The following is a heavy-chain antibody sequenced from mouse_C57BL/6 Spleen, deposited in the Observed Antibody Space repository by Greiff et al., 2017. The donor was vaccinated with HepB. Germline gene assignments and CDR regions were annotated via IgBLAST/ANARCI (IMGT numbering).Heavy chain of an antibody. CDR2: IDPSDSYT. CDR3: ARPDSSGAWFAY. CDR1: GYTFTSYW. J-gene: IGHJ3*01. Sequence: QVQLQQPGAELVKPGASVKLSCKASGYTFTSYWMQWVKQRPGQGLEWIGEIDPSDSYTNYNQKFKGKATLTVDTSSSTAYMQLSSLTSEDSAVYYCARPDSSGAWFAYWGQGTLVTVSA. V-gene: IGHV1-50*01. D-gene: IGHD3-2*02.